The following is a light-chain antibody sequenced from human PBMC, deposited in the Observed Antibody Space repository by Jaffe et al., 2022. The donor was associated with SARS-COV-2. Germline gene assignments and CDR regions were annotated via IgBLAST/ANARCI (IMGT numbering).Light chain of an antibody. Sequence: SYELTQPPSVSVSPGQTARITCSGDALPNQYGYWYQQKPGQAPVLVIYKDSERPSGIPERFSGSTSGTTVTLTISGVQAEDEADYYCQSADTSDTWVFGGGTKLTVL. CDR3: QSADTSDTWV. CDR2: KDS. J-gene: IGLJ3*02. V-gene: IGLV3-25*03. CDR1: ALPNQY.